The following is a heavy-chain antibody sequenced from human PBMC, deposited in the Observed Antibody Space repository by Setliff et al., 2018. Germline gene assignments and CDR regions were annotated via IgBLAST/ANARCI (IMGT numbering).Heavy chain of an antibody. D-gene: IGHD3-22*01. CDR2: VDHSGNT. CDR1: GGSLRDSAIF. CDR3: ARRDSTGYYGYSFDF. J-gene: IGHJ4*02. V-gene: IGHV4-39*02. Sequence: SETLSLTCTVSGGSLRDSAIFWGWIRQSPGKGLVWIGTVDHSGNTFYNPSLKSRVAISVDTSKNRFSLKLTSVSAADTAVYYCARRDSTGYYGYSFDFWGQGTLGTV.